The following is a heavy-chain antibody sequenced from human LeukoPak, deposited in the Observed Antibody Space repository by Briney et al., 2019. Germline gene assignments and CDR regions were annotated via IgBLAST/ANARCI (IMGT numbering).Heavy chain of an antibody. J-gene: IGHJ4*02. Sequence: SETLSLTCTVSGGSIRSSSYYWGWIRQPPGKGLEWIGSIYYSGSTYYNPSLKSRVTISVDTSKNQFSLKLSSVTAADTAVYYCARPGNDYVWGSPYYFDYWGQGTLVTVSS. D-gene: IGHD3-16*01. CDR1: GGSIRSSSYY. CDR2: IYYSGST. CDR3: ARPGNDYVWGSPYYFDY. V-gene: IGHV4-39*01.